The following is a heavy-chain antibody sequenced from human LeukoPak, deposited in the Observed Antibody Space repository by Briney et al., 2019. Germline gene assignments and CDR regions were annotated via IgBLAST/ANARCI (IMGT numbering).Heavy chain of an antibody. D-gene: IGHD3-22*01. V-gene: IGHV3-9*01. CDR3: VKDVQLSSNAYYNYFDY. CDR1: GFTFDDYA. J-gene: IGHJ4*02. Sequence: GGSLRLSCAASGFTFDDYAMHWVRQAPGKGLEWVSGINWNSGDIAYADSVKGRFTISRDNAKNSLYLQMNSLRIEDTALYYCVKDVQLSSNAYYNYFDYWGQGTLVTVSS. CDR2: INWNSGDI.